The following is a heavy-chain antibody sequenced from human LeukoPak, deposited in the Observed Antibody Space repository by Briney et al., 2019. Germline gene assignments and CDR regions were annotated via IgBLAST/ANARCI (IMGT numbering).Heavy chain of an antibody. CDR3: AKGTFDP. Sequence: GGSLRLSCAASGFTLSDHYMHWVRQAPGKGLEWVAVISYDGSNKYYADSVKGRFTISRDNSKNTLYLQMNSLRAEDTAVYYCAKGTFDPWGQGTLVTVSS. CDR1: GFTLSDHY. J-gene: IGHJ5*02. V-gene: IGHV3-30*18. CDR2: ISYDGSNK.